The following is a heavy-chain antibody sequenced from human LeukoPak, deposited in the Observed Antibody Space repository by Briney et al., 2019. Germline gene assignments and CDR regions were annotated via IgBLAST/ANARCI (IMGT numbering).Heavy chain of an antibody. D-gene: IGHD3-10*01. CDR2: IKSKTDGGTA. J-gene: IGHJ4*02. Sequence: GGSLRLSCAASGFTFSKAWMGWVRQAPGKGLEWVGRIKSKTDGGTADYAAPVKGRFIISRDDSKNTLYLQMNSLKTDDTAVYYCATSGGYLDYWGQGTLVTVSS. CDR1: GFTFSKAW. CDR3: ATSGGYLDY. V-gene: IGHV3-15*01.